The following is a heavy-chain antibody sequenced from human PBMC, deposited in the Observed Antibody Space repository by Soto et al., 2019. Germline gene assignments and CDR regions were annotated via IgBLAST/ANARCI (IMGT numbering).Heavy chain of an antibody. CDR3: ARGPRWGSSSWYEPDY. J-gene: IGHJ4*02. V-gene: IGHV1-3*01. Sequence: ASVKVSCKASGYTFTSYAMHWVRQAPGQRLEWMGWINAGNGNTKYSQKFQGRDTITRDTSASTAYMELSSLRSEDTAFFYCARGPRWGSSSWYEPDYWGQGTLVTVSS. D-gene: IGHD6-13*01. CDR1: GYTFTSYA. CDR2: INAGNGNT.